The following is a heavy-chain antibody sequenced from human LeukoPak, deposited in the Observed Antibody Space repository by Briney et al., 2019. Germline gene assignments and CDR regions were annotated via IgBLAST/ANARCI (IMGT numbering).Heavy chain of an antibody. D-gene: IGHD4-17*01. CDR3: TREPKNGHDYGDYDIAYSGDY. J-gene: IGHJ4*02. Sequence: GGSLRLSCAASGFTFSSYAMHWVRQAPGKGLEWVAVISYDGSNKYYADSVKGRFTISRDNSKNTLYLQMNSLRAEDTAVYYCTREPKNGHDYGDYDIAYSGDYWGQGTLVTVSS. CDR2: ISYDGSNK. CDR1: GFTFSSYA. V-gene: IGHV3-30-3*01.